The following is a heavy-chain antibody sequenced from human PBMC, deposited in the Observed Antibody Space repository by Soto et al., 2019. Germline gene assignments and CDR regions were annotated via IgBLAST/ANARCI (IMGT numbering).Heavy chain of an antibody. CDR3: ARHYGDYRGNFDY. J-gene: IGHJ4*02. V-gene: IGHV3-53*04. CDR2: IYSGGST. D-gene: IGHD4-17*01. CDR1: GFTVSSNY. Sequence: EVPLVESGGGLVEPGGSLRLSCAASGFTVSSNYMSWVRQAPGKGLEWVSVIYSGGSTYYADSVKGRFTISRHSSKNTLYLQMNSLRAEDTPVYYCARHYGDYRGNFDYWGQGTLVTVSS.